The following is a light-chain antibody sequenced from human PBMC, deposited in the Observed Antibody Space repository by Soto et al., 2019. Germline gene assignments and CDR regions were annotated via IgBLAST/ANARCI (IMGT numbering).Light chain of an antibody. Sequence: QSALTQPPSASGSVGQSVTISCTGTSSDVGAYNYVSWYQQHPGKAPKLMIYEVSKRPSGVPDRFSGSKSGYTASLTASGLQAEDEADYHCSSHAGNNNYVFGTGTKVTVL. CDR2: EVS. J-gene: IGLJ1*01. V-gene: IGLV2-8*01. CDR3: SSHAGNNNYV. CDR1: SSDVGAYNY.